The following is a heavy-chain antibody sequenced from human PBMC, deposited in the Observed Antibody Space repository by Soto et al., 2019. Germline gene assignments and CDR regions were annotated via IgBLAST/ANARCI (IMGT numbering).Heavy chain of an antibody. J-gene: IGHJ4*02. V-gene: IGHV3-23*01. CDR2: ISGSGGST. CDR1: GFTFSSYA. CDR3: AKDALGYCSSTSCYLGDFDY. Sequence: PGGSLRLSCAASGFTFSSYAMSWVRQAPGKGLEWVSAISGSGGSTYYADSVKGRFTISRDNSKNTLYLQMNSLRAEDTAVYYCAKDALGYCSSTSCYLGDFDYWGQGTLVTVSS. D-gene: IGHD2-2*01.